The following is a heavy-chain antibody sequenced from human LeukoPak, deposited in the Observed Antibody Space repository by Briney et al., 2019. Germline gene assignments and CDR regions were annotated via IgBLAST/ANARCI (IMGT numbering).Heavy chain of an antibody. Sequence: PSETLSLTCTVSGGSISSSSYYWGWIRQPPGKGLEWIGSIYCSGSTYYNPSLKSRVTISVDTSKNQFSLKLSSVTAADTAVYYCARGHSSDYWGQGTLVTVSS. D-gene: IGHD6-13*01. CDR2: IYCSGST. J-gene: IGHJ4*02. V-gene: IGHV4-39*01. CDR1: GGSISSSSYY. CDR3: ARGHSSDY.